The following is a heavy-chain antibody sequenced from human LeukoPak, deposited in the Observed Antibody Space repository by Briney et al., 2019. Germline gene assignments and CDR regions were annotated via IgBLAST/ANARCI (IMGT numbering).Heavy chain of an antibody. J-gene: IGHJ6*02. CDR2: ISSSGSTI. Sequence: GGSLGLSCAASGFTFSDYYMSWIRQAPGKGLEWVSYISSSGSTIYYADSVKGRFTISRDNAKNSLYLQMNSLRAEDTAVYYCARDSGSSPGSYYYGMDVWGQGTTVTVSS. D-gene: IGHD1-26*01. V-gene: IGHV3-11*01. CDR1: GFTFSDYY. CDR3: ARDSGSSPGSYYYGMDV.